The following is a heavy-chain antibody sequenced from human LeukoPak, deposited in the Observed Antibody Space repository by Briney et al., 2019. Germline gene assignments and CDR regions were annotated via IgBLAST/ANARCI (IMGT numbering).Heavy chain of an antibody. J-gene: IGHJ4*02. CDR1: GFIFDDYA. V-gene: IGHV3-9*01. CDR2: INWNSDSI. D-gene: IGHD3-10*01. Sequence: GGSLRLSCAASGFIFDDYAMHWVRQAPGKGLEWVSGINWNSDSIGYADSVEGRFTISRDNAKNSLYLQMNSLRAEDTALYYCAKDIFTMGRGVFDYWGQGTLVTVSS. CDR3: AKDIFTMGRGVFDY.